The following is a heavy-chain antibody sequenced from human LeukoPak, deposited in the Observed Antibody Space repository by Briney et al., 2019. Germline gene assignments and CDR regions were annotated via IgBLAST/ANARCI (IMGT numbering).Heavy chain of an antibody. CDR1: GGSISSGDYY. CDR2: IYYSGST. D-gene: IGHD2-2*01. V-gene: IGHV4-30-4*08. J-gene: IGHJ4*02. Sequence: PSETLSLTCTVSGGSISSGDYYWSWIRQPPGKGQEWIGYIYYSGSTYYNPSLKSRVTISVDTSKNQFSLKLSSVTAADTAVYYCARIPSTSDYFDYWGQGTLVAVSS. CDR3: ARIPSTSDYFDY.